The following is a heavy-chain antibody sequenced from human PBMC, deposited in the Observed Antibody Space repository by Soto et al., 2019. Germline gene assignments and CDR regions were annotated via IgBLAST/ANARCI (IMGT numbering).Heavy chain of an antibody. CDR3: ARGNSGDDDEFDY. CDR2: INPKSGGT. CDR1: GYTFTGYY. J-gene: IGHJ4*02. D-gene: IGHD5-12*01. Sequence: ASVKVSCKATGYTFTGYYIHWVRQAPGQGLEWMGWINPKSGGTYYVQKYQGRVTMTRDTSMSSAYMELSRLRVDDTATYYCARGNSGDDDEFDYWGQGXPVTVSS. V-gene: IGHV1-2*02.